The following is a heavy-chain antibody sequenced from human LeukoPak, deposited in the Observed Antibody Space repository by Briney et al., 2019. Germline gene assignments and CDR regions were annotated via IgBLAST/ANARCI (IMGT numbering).Heavy chain of an antibody. Sequence: PGESLRLSCAASGFTFSSYAMSWVRQAPGRGLEWVSANSGSGGRTYYADSVKGRFTISRDNSKNTLCLQMNSLRAEDTAVYYCAKGVNILGFYYFDYWGQGTRVTVSS. CDR3: AKGVNILGFYYFDY. J-gene: IGHJ4*02. CDR1: GFTFSSYA. CDR2: NSGSGGRT. V-gene: IGHV3-23*01. D-gene: IGHD3-10*01.